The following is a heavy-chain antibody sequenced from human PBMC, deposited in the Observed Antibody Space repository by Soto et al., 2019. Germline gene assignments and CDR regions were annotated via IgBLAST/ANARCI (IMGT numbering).Heavy chain of an antibody. CDR2: INVGNGFT. CDR1: GYTFTTYP. J-gene: IGHJ3*02. Sequence: ASVKVSCKASGYTFTTYPMHWVRQAPGQRLEWMGCINVGNGFTKYSQTFQGRVTITRDTSANTVYMEVTSLRSEDTAVYYCARAPTYYSDSSGALIWGQGTMVTGSS. D-gene: IGHD3-22*01. CDR3: ARAPTYYSDSSGALI. V-gene: IGHV1-3*01.